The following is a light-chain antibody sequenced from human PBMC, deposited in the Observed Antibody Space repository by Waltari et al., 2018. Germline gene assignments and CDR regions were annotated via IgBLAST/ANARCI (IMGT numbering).Light chain of an antibody. J-gene: IGKJ1*01. CDR1: QGLLRSNGYNY. Sequence: DIAMTPSPLSLPVTPGEPASISCRASQGLLRSNGYNYLDWYLQKPGQSPHLLIYLGSNRAAGVPDRFSGSGSGTDYTLKISGVEAEDVGVYYCMQTLQAPRTFGQGTKVEIK. CDR2: LGS. V-gene: IGKV2-28*01. CDR3: MQTLQAPRT.